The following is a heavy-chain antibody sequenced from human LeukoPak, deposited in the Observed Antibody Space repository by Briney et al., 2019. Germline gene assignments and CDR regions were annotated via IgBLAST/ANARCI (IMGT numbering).Heavy chain of an antibody. Sequence: TGGSLRLSCVGSGFTYTDYWMHWFRQAPGKGPVWVSRINPDGTIIDYADSVKGRFSISRDNAKNLLYLQMNGLRADDTAVYYCAKGLSWNTADRWGQGILVTVSS. CDR1: GFTYTDYW. D-gene: IGHD5-18*01. J-gene: IGHJ5*02. CDR3: AKGLSWNTADR. V-gene: IGHV3-74*01. CDR2: INPDGTII.